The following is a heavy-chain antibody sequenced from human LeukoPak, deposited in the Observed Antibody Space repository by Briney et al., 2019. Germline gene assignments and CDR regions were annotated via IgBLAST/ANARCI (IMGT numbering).Heavy chain of an antibody. CDR1: GDSVSSNSAA. J-gene: IGHJ6*03. CDR2: TYYRSKWYN. CDR3: ASSSRVAGTYNAVYYMDV. V-gene: IGHV6-1*01. Sequence: SQTLSLICAISGDSVSSNSAAWNWIRQSPSRGLEWLGRTYYRSKWYNDYAVSVKSRITINPDTSKNQFSLQLNSVTPEDTAVYYCASSSRVAGTYNAVYYMDVWGKGTTVTVSS. D-gene: IGHD6-19*01.